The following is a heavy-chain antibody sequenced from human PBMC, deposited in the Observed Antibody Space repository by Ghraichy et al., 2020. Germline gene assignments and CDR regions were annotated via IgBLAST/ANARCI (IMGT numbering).Heavy chain of an antibody. V-gene: IGHV1-2*06. Sequence: VSCKASGYTFTGYYMSWVRQAPGQGLEWMGRIHPQTGGAKYAQKFQGRVTMTRDTSISTAYMEVSSLRSDDTAVYYCARGDLADWGQGTLVTVSS. CDR1: GYTFTGYY. CDR3: ARGDLAD. CDR2: IHPQTGGA. J-gene: IGHJ4*02. D-gene: IGHD1-26*01.